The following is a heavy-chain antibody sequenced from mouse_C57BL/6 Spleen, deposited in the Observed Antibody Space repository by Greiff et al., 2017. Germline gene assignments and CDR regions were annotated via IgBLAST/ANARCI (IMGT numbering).Heavy chain of an antibody. Sequence: EVKLEEPGGGLVQPGGSMKLSCVASGFTFSNYWMNWVRQSPEKGLEWVAQIRLKSDNYATHYAESVKGSFTISRDDSKSRFYLPMNNLRAEDTGIDYCTGGVYDYDSYWGQGTLVTVSA. D-gene: IGHD2-4*01. J-gene: IGHJ3*01. V-gene: IGHV6-3*01. CDR1: GFTFSNYW. CDR3: TGGVYDYDSY. CDR2: IRLKSDNYAT.